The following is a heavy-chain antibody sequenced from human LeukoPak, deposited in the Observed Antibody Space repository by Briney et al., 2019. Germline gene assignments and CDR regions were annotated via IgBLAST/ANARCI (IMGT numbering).Heavy chain of an antibody. CDR2: ISGSGGST. D-gene: IGHD2-2*01. Sequence: GGSLRLSCAASGFTFSSYDMSWVRQAPGKGLEWVSAISGSGGSTYYADSVKGRFTISRDNSKNTLYLQMNSLRAEDTAVYYCAKDFYCSSTSCPPNWFDPWGQGTLVTVSS. CDR1: GFTFSSYD. J-gene: IGHJ5*02. CDR3: AKDFYCSSTSCPPNWFDP. V-gene: IGHV3-23*01.